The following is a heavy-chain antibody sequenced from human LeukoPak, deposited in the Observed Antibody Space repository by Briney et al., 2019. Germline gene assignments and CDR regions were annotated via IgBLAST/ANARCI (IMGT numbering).Heavy chain of an antibody. J-gene: IGHJ4*02. CDR2: ISYDGSNK. CDR3: AREPSRYSDALANFDY. V-gene: IGHV3-30-3*01. CDR1: GFSFSTYA. D-gene: IGHD5-12*01. Sequence: GGSLRLSCAAAGFSFSTYAMHWVRQSPGKGLEWVAVISYDGSNKYYADSVKGRFTISRDNPKNTLYLQMNSLRAEDTAVYYCAREPSRYSDALANFDYWGQGTLVTVSS.